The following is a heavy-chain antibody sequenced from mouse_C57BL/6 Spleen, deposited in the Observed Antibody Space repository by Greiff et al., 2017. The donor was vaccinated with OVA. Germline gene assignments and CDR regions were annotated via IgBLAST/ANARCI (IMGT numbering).Heavy chain of an antibody. J-gene: IGHJ4*01. V-gene: IGHV2-2*01. Sequence: VQLQQSGPGLVQPSQSLSITCTVSGFSLTSYGVHWVRQSPGKGLEWLGVIWSGGSTDYNAAFISRLSISKDNSKSQVFFKMNSLQADDTAIYYCARGLGDYYAMDYWGQGTSVTVSS. D-gene: IGHD3-3*01. CDR1: GFSLTSYG. CDR3: ARGLGDYYAMDY. CDR2: IWSGGST.